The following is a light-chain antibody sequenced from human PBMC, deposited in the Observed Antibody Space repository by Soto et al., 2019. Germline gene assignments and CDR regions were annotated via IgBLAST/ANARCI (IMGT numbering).Light chain of an antibody. J-gene: IGKJ1*01. CDR2: GAS. CDR3: QQYGSSPA. CDR1: QTVRSTY. Sequence: EIVLTQSPGTLSLSPGERVSLSCRASQTVRSTYLAWYQQKAGQAPRLLIYGASSRATGSPDRFSGSGSGTDFTLTISRLEPEASAVYYCQQYGSSPAFGQGAKVEIK. V-gene: IGKV3-20*01.